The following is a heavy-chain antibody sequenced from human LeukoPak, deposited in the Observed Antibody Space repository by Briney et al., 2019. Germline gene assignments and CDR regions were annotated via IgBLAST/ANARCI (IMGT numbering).Heavy chain of an antibody. V-gene: IGHV1-8*01. CDR2: MNPNSGNT. CDR1: GYTFTSYD. D-gene: IGHD3-9*01. J-gene: IGHJ5*02. CDR3: ARIYYDILTGYRRFDP. Sequence: ASLKVSCKASGYTFTSYDINWVRQATGQGLEWMGWMNPNSGNTGYAQKFQGRVTMTRNTSISTAYMELSSLRSEDTAVYYCARIYYDILTGYRRFDPWGQGTLDTVSS.